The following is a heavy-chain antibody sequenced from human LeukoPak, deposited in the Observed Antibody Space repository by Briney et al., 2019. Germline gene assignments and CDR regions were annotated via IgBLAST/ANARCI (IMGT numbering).Heavy chain of an antibody. Sequence: PGGSLRLSCAASGFTFSSYAMSWVRQAPGKGLEWVSAISGSGGSTYYADSVKGRFTISRDNSKNTLYLQMNSLRAEDTAVYYCAKEIMTTVTRTASLDYWGQGTLVTVSS. CDR3: AKEIMTTVTRTASLDY. J-gene: IGHJ4*02. CDR1: GFTFSSYA. D-gene: IGHD4-17*01. V-gene: IGHV3-23*01. CDR2: ISGSGGST.